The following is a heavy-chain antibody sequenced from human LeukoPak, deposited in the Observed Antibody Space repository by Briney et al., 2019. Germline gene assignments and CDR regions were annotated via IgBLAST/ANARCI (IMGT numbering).Heavy chain of an antibody. J-gene: IGHJ4*02. CDR2: IRYDGSNK. D-gene: IGHD3-22*01. CDR1: GFTFSSYG. CDR3: AKDGTYYYDSSGYCPYY. Sequence: GGSLRLSCAASGFTFSSYGMHWVRQAPGKGLEWVAFIRYDGSNKYYADSVKGRFTISRDNSKNTLYLQMNSLRAEDTAVYYCAKDGTYYYDSSGYCPYYWGQGTLVTVSS. V-gene: IGHV3-30*02.